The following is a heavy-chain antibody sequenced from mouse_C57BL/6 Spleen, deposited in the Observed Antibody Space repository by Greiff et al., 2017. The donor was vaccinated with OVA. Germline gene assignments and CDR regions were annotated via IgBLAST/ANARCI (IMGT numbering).Heavy chain of an antibody. J-gene: IGHJ3*01. Sequence: VQLQQSGPVLVKPGASVKMSCKTSGYTFTDYYMNWVKQSHGKSLEWIGLINPYNGGTSYNQKFQGKATLTVDKSSSTAYMELNSLTSEDSAVYYCATGYSSYWGQGTLVTVSA. D-gene: IGHD2-3*01. CDR3: ATGYSSY. CDR1: GYTFTDYY. CDR2: INPYNGGT. V-gene: IGHV1-19*01.